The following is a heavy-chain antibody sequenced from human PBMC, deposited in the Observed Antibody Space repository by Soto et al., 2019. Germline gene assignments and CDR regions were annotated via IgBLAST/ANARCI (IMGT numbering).Heavy chain of an antibody. CDR3: ASFRGGYGEPYDAFDI. Sequence: GGSLRLSCAASGFTFSSYAMSWVRQAPGKGLEWVSAISGSGGSTYYADSVKGRFTISRDNSKNTLYLQMNSLRAEDTAVYYCASFRGGYGEPYDAFDIWGQGTMVTVSS. CDR2: ISGSGGST. CDR1: GFTFSSYA. J-gene: IGHJ3*02. V-gene: IGHV3-23*01. D-gene: IGHD4-17*01.